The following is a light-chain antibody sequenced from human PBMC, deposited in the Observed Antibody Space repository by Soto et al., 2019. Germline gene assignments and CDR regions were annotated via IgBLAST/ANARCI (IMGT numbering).Light chain of an antibody. J-gene: IGLJ1*01. CDR1: SSDVGGYNL. V-gene: IGLV2-23*02. Sequence: QSVLTQPASVSGSPGQSITISCTGTSSDVGGYNLVSWYQQHPGKAPKVMIYEVSKRPSGVSNRFSGSKSGNTASLTISGLQAEDEADYYCCSYGGSYVFGPGTKVTVL. CDR3: CSYGGSYV. CDR2: EVS.